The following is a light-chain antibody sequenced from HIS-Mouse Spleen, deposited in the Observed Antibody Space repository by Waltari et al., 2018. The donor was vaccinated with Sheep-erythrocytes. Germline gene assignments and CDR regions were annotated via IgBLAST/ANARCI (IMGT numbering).Light chain of an antibody. CDR2: EGS. J-gene: IGLJ2*01. CDR3: CSYAGSSTFHVV. CDR1: SSDVGSYNL. V-gene: IGLV2-23*03. Sequence: QSALTQPASVSGSPGQSLTISCTGPSSDVGSYNLVPWYQQHPGKAPKLMIYEGSKRPSGVSNRFSGSKSGNTASLTISGLQAEDEADYYCCSYAGSSTFHVVFGGGTKLTVL.